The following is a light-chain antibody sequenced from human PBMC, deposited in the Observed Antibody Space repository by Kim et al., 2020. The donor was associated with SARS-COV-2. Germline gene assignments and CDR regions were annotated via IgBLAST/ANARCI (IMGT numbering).Light chain of an antibody. J-gene: IGLJ3*02. CDR1: SLRSKY. CDR3: QSCDSSGSWV. Sequence: SYELTQQPAVSVAPGQTARITCQGDSLRSKYANWYQQKPRQAPVVVIYDKNDRPSGIPERFSGSNSGNTATLTISGVQAEEEADYYCQSCDSSGSWVFGGGTQLTVL. V-gene: IGLV3-19*01. CDR2: DKN.